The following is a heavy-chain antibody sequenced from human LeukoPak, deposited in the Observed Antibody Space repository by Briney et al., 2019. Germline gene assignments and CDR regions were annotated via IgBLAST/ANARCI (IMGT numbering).Heavy chain of an antibody. J-gene: IGHJ4*02. V-gene: IGHV4-4*02. CDR1: IGSISSSKW. D-gene: IGHD2-21*02. CDR2: IYLYGTT. CDR3: ASSACGGDCPFDY. Sequence: SETLSLTCSVSIGSISSSKWWSWVRQSPVKGLEWIGEIYLYGTTNYNPSFTSRVTISVDRSKNQFSLKLSSVTAADTAVYYCASSACGGDCPFDYWGQGTLVTVSS.